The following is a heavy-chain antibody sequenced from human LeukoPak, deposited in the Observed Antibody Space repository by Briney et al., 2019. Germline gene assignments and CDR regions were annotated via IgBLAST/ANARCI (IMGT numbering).Heavy chain of an antibody. CDR2: ISGSGAGT. D-gene: IGHD1-1*01. CDR1: GFTFTTYA. J-gene: IGHJ4*02. Sequence: GGPLRLSCAASGFTFTTYAMSWVRQAPGKGLEWVSAISGSGAGTYYAHSVTGRFTISRDNSKNTLYLQMNSLRAEDTAIYYCAKYQRELDYWGQGTLVTVSS. V-gene: IGHV3-23*01. CDR3: AKYQRELDY.